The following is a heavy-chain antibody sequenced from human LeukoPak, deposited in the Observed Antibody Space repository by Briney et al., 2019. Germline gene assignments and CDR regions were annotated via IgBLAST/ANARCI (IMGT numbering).Heavy chain of an antibody. CDR2: ISYDGSNK. CDR1: GFTFSSYA. Sequence: HPGRSLRLSCAASGFTFSSYAMHWVRQAPGKGLEWVAVISYDGSNKYYADSVKGRFTISRDNSKNTLYLQMNSLRAEDTAVYYCVSTIVGATDPPFDYWGQGTLVTVSS. V-gene: IGHV3-30*04. D-gene: IGHD1-26*01. J-gene: IGHJ4*02. CDR3: VSTIVGATDPPFDY.